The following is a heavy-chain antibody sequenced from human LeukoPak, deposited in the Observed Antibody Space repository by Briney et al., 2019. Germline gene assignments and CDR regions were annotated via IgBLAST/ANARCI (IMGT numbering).Heavy chain of an antibody. CDR2: ISGSGGST. D-gene: IGHD5-24*01. CDR3: AKVILRWLQSRSERVYYFDY. J-gene: IGHJ4*02. V-gene: IGHV3-23*01. Sequence: GGSLRLSCAASGFTFSGYVMSWVRQAPGKGLEWVSAISGSGGSTYYADSVKGRFTISRDNSKNTLYLQMNSLRAEDTAVYYCAKVILRWLQSRSERVYYFDYWGQGTLVTVSS. CDR1: GFTFSGYV.